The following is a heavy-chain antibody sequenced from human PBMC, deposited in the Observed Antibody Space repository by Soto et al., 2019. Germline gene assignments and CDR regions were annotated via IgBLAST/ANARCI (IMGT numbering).Heavy chain of an antibody. CDR1: GFTSSSYR. CDR3: ASSPEGYCSGGSCYSGYWYFDL. J-gene: IGHJ2*01. CDR2: ISSISSTI. V-gene: IGHV3-48*01. D-gene: IGHD2-15*01. Sequence: EVQLVESGGGLVQPGGSRRLSVEASGFTSSSYRLNWFRKPPGKGREWVSYISSISSTIYYADSVKGRFTISRDNAKNSLYLQMNSLRAEDTAVYYCASSPEGYCSGGSCYSGYWYFDLWGRGTLVTVSS.